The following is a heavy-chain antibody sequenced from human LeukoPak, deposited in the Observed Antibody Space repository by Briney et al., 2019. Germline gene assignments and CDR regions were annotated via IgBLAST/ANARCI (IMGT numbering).Heavy chain of an antibody. Sequence: GGSLRLSCAASGFTFSSYGMHWVRQAPGKGLEGVAVISYDGSNKYYADSVKGRFTISRDNSKNTLYLQMNSLRAEDTAVYYCAKQGLPSTRLPNYFDYWGQGTLVTVSS. CDR3: AKQGLPSTRLPNYFDY. CDR2: ISYDGSNK. J-gene: IGHJ4*02. D-gene: IGHD4-11*01. CDR1: GFTFSSYG. V-gene: IGHV3-30*18.